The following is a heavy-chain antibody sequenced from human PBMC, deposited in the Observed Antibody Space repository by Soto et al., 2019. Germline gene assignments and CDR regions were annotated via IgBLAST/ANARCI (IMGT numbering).Heavy chain of an antibody. J-gene: IGHJ1*01. Sequence: SETLSLTCAVYGGSFSGYYWSWIRQPPGKGLEWIGEINHSGSTNYNPSLKSRLTISVDKSKNQFTLQLTSVTVADTAVYYCATSYGNAWYTCWGQGTQVTVSS. CDR1: GGSFSGYY. CDR3: ATSYGNAWYTC. CDR2: INHSGST. V-gene: IGHV4-34*10. D-gene: IGHD1-1*01.